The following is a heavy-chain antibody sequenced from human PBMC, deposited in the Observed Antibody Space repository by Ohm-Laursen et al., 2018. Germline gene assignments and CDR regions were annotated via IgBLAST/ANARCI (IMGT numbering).Heavy chain of an antibody. Sequence: SLRLSCTAFGFTFSSYWMTWVRQAPGKELEWVANIKEDGSQKNYVDSVKGRFTISRDNANNFLYLQMNSLRAEDTAVYYCARDISPVIVGVAFDVFDIWGQGTMVTVSS. J-gene: IGHJ3*02. D-gene: IGHD1-26*01. CDR3: ARDISPVIVGVAFDVFDI. CDR2: IKEDGSQK. CDR1: GFTFSSYW. V-gene: IGHV3-7*01.